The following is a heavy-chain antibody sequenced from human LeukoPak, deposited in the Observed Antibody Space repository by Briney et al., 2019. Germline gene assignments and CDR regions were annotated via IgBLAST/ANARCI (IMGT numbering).Heavy chain of an antibody. D-gene: IGHD1-14*01. V-gene: IGHV1-18*01. Sequence: GASVKVSCKASGYSFTSYGFSWVRQAPGQGREWLGWISAYDGGTNYEQEFQGRLTMTTEISTTTAYMELRSLRSDDTAVYYCARLARYHLLEASDIWGQGTMVTVSS. CDR2: ISAYDGGT. CDR1: GYSFTSYG. CDR3: ARLARYHLLEASDI. J-gene: IGHJ3*02.